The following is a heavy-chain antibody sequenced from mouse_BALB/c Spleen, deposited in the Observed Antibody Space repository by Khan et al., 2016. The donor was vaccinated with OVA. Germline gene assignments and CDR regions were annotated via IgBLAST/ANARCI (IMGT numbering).Heavy chain of an antibody. CDR2: ISYSGGT. Sequence: VPLTESGPGLVKPSQSLSLTCTVTGYSITSGYAWNWIRQFPGNKLEWMGYISYSGGTSYNPSLKSRISITRDTSKNQFFLQLNSVTTEDTATYYCARGNYYGYYFDYWGQGTTLTVAS. V-gene: IGHV3-2*02. J-gene: IGHJ2*01. CDR1: GYSITSGYA. CDR3: ARGNYYGYYFDY. D-gene: IGHD1-1*01.